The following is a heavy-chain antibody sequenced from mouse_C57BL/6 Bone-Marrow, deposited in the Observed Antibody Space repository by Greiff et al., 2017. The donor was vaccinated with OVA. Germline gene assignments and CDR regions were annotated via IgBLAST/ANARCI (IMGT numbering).Heavy chain of an antibody. D-gene: IGHD2-5*01. CDR1: GYTFTDYE. J-gene: IGHJ4*01. V-gene: IGHV1-15*01. CDR2: IDPETGGT. Sequence: QVQLQQSGAELVRPGASVTLSCKASGYTFTDYEMHWVKQTPVHGLEWIGAIDPETGGTAYNQKFKSKAILTADKSSSTAYMELRSLTSEDAAVYYGIRGYSNYYAMDYWGQGTSVTVSS. CDR3: IRGYSNYYAMDY.